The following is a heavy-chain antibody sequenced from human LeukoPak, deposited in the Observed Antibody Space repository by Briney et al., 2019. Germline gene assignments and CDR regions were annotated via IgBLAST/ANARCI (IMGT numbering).Heavy chain of an antibody. CDR2: ISGSGGST. V-gene: IGHV3-23*01. D-gene: IGHD2-15*01. CDR1: GFTFSSYA. CDR3: AKSLRYCSGGSCPLYYYYYMDV. J-gene: IGHJ6*03. Sequence: GGSLRLSCAASGFTFSSYAMSWVRQAPGKGLEWVSAISGSGGSTYYADSVKGRLTISRDNSKNTLYLQMNSLRAEDTAVYYCAKSLRYCSGGSCPLYYYYYMDVWGKGTTVTVSS.